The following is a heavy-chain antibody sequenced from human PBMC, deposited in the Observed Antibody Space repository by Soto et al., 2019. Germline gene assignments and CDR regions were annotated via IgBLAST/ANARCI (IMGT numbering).Heavy chain of an antibody. CDR3: ARDRSNTIFGVVTGAFDI. CDR2: IIPIFGTA. Sequence: SVKVSCKASGGTFSSYAISWVRQAPGQGLEWMGGIIPIFGTANYAQKFQGRVTITADESTSTAYMELSSLRSEDTAVYYCARDRSNTIFGVVTGAFDIWGQGTMVTVSS. D-gene: IGHD3-3*01. CDR1: GGTFSSYA. V-gene: IGHV1-69*13. J-gene: IGHJ3*02.